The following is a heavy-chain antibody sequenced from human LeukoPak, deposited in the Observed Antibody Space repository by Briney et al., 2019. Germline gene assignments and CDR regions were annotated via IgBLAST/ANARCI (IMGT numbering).Heavy chain of an antibody. CDR2: ISSRGDNI. V-gene: IGHV3-11*01. CDR1: GGSISSYY. CDR3: ATEVGVSAASFDV. J-gene: IGHJ3*01. D-gene: IGHD6-13*01. Sequence: LSLTCTVSGGSISSYYWSWIRQPPGKGLEWIAYISSRGDNIYHADSVKGRFTISRDNAGSSLYLQMDSLRPEDSATYYCATEVGVSAASFDVWGRGTMVTVSS.